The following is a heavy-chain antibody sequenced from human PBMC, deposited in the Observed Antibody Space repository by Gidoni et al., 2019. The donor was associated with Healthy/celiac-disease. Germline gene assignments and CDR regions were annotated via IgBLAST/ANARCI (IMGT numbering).Heavy chain of an antibody. Sequence: QVQMAQSGAEVKNPGASVKVSCQASGYTFTSYYMHWVRQAPGQGLEWMVIINPSGGSTSYAQKFRGRVTMTRDTSTSTVYMELSSLGSEDTAVYYCARLYGSGTEGGLDPWGQGTLVTVSS. V-gene: IGHV1-46*03. J-gene: IGHJ5*02. CDR3: ARLYGSGTEGGLDP. CDR1: GYTFTSYY. D-gene: IGHD3-10*01. CDR2: INPSGGST.